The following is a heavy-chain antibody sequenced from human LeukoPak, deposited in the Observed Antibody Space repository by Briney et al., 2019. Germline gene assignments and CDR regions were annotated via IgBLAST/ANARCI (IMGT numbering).Heavy chain of an antibody. Sequence: GGSLRLSCAASGFTFRNHAIHWVRQAPGKGLEWVAVISDDGSSKYYADSVKGLFIISRDNSKNTLYLQMNSLRAEETAVYFCARGHSGSYWLIDYWGQGTLVIVSS. J-gene: IGHJ4*02. V-gene: IGHV3-30-3*01. CDR3: ARGHSGSYWLIDY. D-gene: IGHD1-26*01. CDR2: ISDDGSSK. CDR1: GFTFRNHA.